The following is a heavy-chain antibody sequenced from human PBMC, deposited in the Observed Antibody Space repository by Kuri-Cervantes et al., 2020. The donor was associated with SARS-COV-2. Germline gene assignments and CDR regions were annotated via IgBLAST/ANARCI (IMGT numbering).Heavy chain of an antibody. D-gene: IGHD6-13*01. CDR3: ASLPGIAAAGGYGMDV. V-gene: IGHV4-38-2*01. CDR1: GYSISSGYY. J-gene: IGHJ6*02. Sequence: SQTLSLTCAVSGYSISSGYYWGWIRQPPGKGLEWIGSIYHSGSTYYNPSLKSRVTISVDTSKNQFSLKLSSVTAADTAVYYCASLPGIAAAGGYGMDVWGQGTTVTVSS. CDR2: IYHSGST.